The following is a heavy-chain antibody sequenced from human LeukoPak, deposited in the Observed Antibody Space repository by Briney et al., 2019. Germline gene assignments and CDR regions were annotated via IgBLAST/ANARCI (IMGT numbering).Heavy chain of an antibody. Sequence: SETLSLTCTVSGGSISSYYWSWIRQPPGKGLEWIGYIYYSGSTNYNPSLKSRVTISVDRSKNQFSLKLSSVTAADTAVYYCARVTEYYDILTGYSPTSYFDYWGQGTLVTVSS. CDR3: ARVTEYYDILTGYSPTSYFDY. V-gene: IGHV4-59*12. D-gene: IGHD3-9*01. CDR1: GGSISSYY. J-gene: IGHJ4*02. CDR2: IYYSGST.